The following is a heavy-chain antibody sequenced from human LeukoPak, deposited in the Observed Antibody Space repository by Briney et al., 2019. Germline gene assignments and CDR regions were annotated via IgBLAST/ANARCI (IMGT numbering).Heavy chain of an antibody. D-gene: IGHD3-16*01. CDR1: GGSITTFY. Sequence: PSETLSLTCSVSGGSITTFYWSWIRQSPGKGLEWIGYMYYRGNTNYNPSLKSRVTISPDTSRNELSLRLNSVTSADTAIYYCARGGGDFDFWGQGVLVTVSS. CDR2: MYYRGNT. J-gene: IGHJ4*01. V-gene: IGHV4-59*01. CDR3: ARGGGDFDF.